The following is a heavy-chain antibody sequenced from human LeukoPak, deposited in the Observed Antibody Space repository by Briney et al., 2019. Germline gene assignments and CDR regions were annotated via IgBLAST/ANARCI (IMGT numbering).Heavy chain of an antibody. Sequence: SVTVSCKASGGTFSSYAISWVRQAPGQGLEWMGRIIPILGIANYAQKFQGRVTITADKSTSTAYMELSSLRSEDTAVYYCASQIAVAGLYYFDYWGQGTLVTVSS. CDR2: IIPILGIA. CDR1: GGTFSSYA. J-gene: IGHJ4*02. D-gene: IGHD6-19*01. V-gene: IGHV1-69*04. CDR3: ASQIAVAGLYYFDY.